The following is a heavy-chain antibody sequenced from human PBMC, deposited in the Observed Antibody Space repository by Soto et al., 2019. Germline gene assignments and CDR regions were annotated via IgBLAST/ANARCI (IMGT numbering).Heavy chain of an antibody. CDR3: ARDLPIELTVYYFDY. V-gene: IGHV3-21*01. CDR2: IDSSSSYI. CDR1: GFTFRTSI. J-gene: IGHJ4*02. D-gene: IGHD1-26*01. Sequence: GGSLRLSCAASGFTFRTSIMSWVRQAPGKGLEWVSSIDSSSSYIYYADSLKGRFIISRDNADNSLYLQMHSLRAEDTAVYYCARDLPIELTVYYFDYWGQGSLVTVSS.